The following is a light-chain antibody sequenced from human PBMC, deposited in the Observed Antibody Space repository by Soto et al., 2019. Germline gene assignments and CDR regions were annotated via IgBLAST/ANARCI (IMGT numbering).Light chain of an antibody. CDR2: DAS. CDR3: HQYGSSPPT. V-gene: IGKV3-20*01. Sequence: EIVLTQSPATLSLSPGERATLSCRASQSVSSYLAWYQQKPGQAPRLLIYDASNRATGIPDGFTGSGSGTDFTLTISRLEPEDFAVYYCHQYGSSPPTFGQGTKVDNK. CDR1: QSVSSY. J-gene: IGKJ1*01.